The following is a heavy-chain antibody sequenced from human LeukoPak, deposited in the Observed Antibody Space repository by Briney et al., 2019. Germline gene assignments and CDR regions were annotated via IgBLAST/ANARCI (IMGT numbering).Heavy chain of an antibody. CDR3: ARLHDYYGSGSYYLRDYYFDY. J-gene: IGHJ4*02. CDR2: IIPILGIA. D-gene: IGHD3-10*01. Sequence: SVKVSCKASGGTFSSYAISWVRQAPGQGLEWMGRIIPILGIANYAQKFQGRVTITADKSTSTAYMELSSLRSEDTAVYYCARLHDYYGSGSYYLRDYYFDYWGQGTLVTVSS. CDR1: GGTFSSYA. V-gene: IGHV1-69*04.